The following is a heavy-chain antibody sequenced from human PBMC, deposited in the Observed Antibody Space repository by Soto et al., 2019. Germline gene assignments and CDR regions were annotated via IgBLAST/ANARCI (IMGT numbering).Heavy chain of an antibody. V-gene: IGHV4-38-2*02. J-gene: IGHJ4*02. CDR2: IYHSGST. Sequence: SETLSLTCAVSGYSISSGYYWGWIRQPPGKGLEWIGSIYHSGSTYYNPSLKSRVTISVDTSKNQFSLKLSSVTAADTAVYYCARDRRVTMIVVVGFDYWGQGTLVTVSS. D-gene: IGHD3-22*01. CDR3: ARDRRVTMIVVVGFDY. CDR1: GYSISSGYY.